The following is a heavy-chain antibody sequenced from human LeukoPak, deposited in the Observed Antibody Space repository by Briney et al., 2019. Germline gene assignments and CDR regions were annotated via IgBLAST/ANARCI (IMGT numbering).Heavy chain of an antibody. CDR1: GFTLSRYW. Sequence: GGSLRLSCAASGFTLSRYWMTWVRQAPGKGLEFVACIKQDGNEKYYVGSVKGRFTVSRDTATNSLHLQMNSLRVEDTAMYYCARDPTPTQLWFRGTFDYWGQGALVTVSS. CDR2: IKQDGNEK. J-gene: IGHJ4*02. CDR3: ARDPTPTQLWFRGTFDY. D-gene: IGHD5-18*01. V-gene: IGHV3-7*01.